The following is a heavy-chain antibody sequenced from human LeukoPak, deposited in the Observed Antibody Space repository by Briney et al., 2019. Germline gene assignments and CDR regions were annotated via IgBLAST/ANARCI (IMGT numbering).Heavy chain of an antibody. CDR2: IYYSGST. V-gene: IGHV4-59*01. J-gene: IGHJ1*01. CDR1: GGSINNYY. Sequence: KTSETLSLTCTVSGGSINNYYWSWVRQPPGKGLEWIGYIYYSGSTNYNPFLKSRVTISIDTSKNQFSLKLSSVTAADTAVYYCARGGLGISRGDYFVHWGQGTLVTVSS. D-gene: IGHD4-17*01. CDR3: ARGGLGISRGDYFVH.